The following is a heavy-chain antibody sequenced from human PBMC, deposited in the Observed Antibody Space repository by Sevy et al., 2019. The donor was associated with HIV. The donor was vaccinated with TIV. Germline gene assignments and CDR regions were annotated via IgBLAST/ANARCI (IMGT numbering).Heavy chain of an antibody. Sequence: ASVKVSCKTSGYTFTTYAIHWVRQAPGQRLEWMGWINAGNGNTKYSQNFQGRVTITRDTSASTAYMELSSLRVEDTAFYYCARDYSGSGSYYISNWFNPWGQGTLVTVSS. J-gene: IGHJ5*02. D-gene: IGHD3-10*01. CDR2: INAGNGNT. CDR1: GYTFTTYA. V-gene: IGHV1-3*01. CDR3: ARDYSGSGSYYISNWFNP.